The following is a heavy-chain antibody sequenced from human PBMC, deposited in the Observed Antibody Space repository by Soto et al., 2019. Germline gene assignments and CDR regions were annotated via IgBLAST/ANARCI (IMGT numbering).Heavy chain of an antibody. CDR2: IDQTGRT. Sequence: QVQLQQWGAGLLKPSETLSLTCAVSGESFSDYFWSWIRQPPGKGLEWIGEIDQTGRTNYNPSLKSRVIMSEDTSKNQFSLNLSSVTAADTAMYYCARGVGSGRDYGLDVWGQGTTVTVS. J-gene: IGHJ6*02. V-gene: IGHV4-34*01. CDR3: ARGVGSGRDYGLDV. D-gene: IGHD3-10*01. CDR1: GESFSDYF.